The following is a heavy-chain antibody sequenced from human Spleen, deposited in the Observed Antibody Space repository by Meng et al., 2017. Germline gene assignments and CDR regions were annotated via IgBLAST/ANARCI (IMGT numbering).Heavy chain of an antibody. CDR3: ARDGGWRGKSAFDI. CDR2: IYSGGST. D-gene: IGHD3-16*01. V-gene: IGHV3-66*01. Sequence: EVQLVESGGGLVQPGVSLRLSCAASGFPVSSNYMSWVRQAPGKGLEWVSVIYSGGSTYYADSVKGRFTISRDNSKNTLYLQMNSLRAEDTAVYYCARDGGWRGKSAFDIWGQGTMVTVSS. J-gene: IGHJ3*02. CDR1: GFPVSSNY.